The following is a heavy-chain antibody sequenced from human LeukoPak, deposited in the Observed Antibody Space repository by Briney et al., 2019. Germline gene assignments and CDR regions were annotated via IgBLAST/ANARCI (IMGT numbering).Heavy chain of an antibody. CDR2: ISGSGGTT. J-gene: IGHJ6*03. CDR1: GFSFSNYG. Sequence: PGGSLRLSCAASGFSFSNYGMSWVRQAPGKGLEWVSSISGSGGTTYYADSVKGRFTISRDNSKNSLYLQMSSLRAEDTAVYYCARGVMMRGYRHYYMDVWGKGTTVTISS. CDR3: ARGVMMRGYRHYYMDV. V-gene: IGHV3-23*01. D-gene: IGHD2-15*01.